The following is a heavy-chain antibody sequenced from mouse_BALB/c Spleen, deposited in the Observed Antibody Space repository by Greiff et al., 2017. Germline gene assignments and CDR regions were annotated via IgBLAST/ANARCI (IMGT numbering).Heavy chain of an antibody. CDR1: GFTFSSFG. Sequence: EVKLVESGGGLVQPGGSRKLSCAASGFTFSSFGMHWVRQAPEKGLEWVAYISSGSSTIYYADTVKGRFTISRDNPKNTLFLQMTSLRSEDTAMYYCAIRLQNYAMDYWGQGTSVTVSS. CDR2: ISSGSSTI. V-gene: IGHV5-17*02. J-gene: IGHJ4*01. D-gene: IGHD1-2*01. CDR3: AIRLQNYAMDY.